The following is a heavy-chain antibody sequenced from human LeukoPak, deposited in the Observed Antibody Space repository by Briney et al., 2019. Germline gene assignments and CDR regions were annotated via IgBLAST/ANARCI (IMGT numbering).Heavy chain of an antibody. J-gene: IGHJ5*02. Sequence: PSETLSLTCTVSGASIASGEYYCSWIRQPPGKGLEWIGYVTNTGITNFNPSLSSRVSTSVDTSKNQFSLNLRSVTAADTAVYYCARVSILGVKGLEINWFDPWGQGTLVTVSS. CDR3: ARVSILGVKGLEINWFDP. D-gene: IGHD3-3*01. V-gene: IGHV4-30-4*01. CDR2: VTNTGIT. CDR1: GASIASGEYY.